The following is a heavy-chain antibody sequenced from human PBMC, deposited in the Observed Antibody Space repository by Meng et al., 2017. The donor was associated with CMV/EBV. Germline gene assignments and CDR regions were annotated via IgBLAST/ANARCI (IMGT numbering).Heavy chain of an antibody. D-gene: IGHD1-7*01. V-gene: IGHV3-53*01. CDR3: ASKLGVNYYYGMDV. J-gene: IGHJ6*02. CDR2: IYSGGTT. CDR1: GLTVSSNY. Sequence: GGSLRLSCAVSGLTVSSNYMSWVRQAPGKGLEWVSVIYSGGTTGYADSVRGRFTISRDKSKNTLYLQMNSLRVEDTAVYYCASKLGVNYYYGMDVWGQGTTVTVSS.